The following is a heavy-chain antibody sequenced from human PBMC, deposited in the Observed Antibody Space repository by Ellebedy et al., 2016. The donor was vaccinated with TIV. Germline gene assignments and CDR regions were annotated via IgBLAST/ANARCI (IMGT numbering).Heavy chain of an antibody. J-gene: IGHJ5*02. CDR2: ISGIASVT. Sequence: GESLKISCAASGFTFSSYEMNWVRQAPGKGLEWVSYISGIASVTAYADSVKGRFTISRDNARTSLYLQMNSLRVDDTAMYYCARSYGARTSGPWGQGTLVTVSS. V-gene: IGHV3-48*03. D-gene: IGHD3-16*01. CDR1: GFTFSSYE. CDR3: ARSYGARTSGP.